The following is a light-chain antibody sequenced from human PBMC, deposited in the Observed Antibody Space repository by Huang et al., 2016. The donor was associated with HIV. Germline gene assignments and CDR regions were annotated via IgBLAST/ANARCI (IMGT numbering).Light chain of an antibody. V-gene: IGKV2-28*01. CDR1: QSLLHSNGYNY. J-gene: IGKJ5*01. Sequence: DIVVTQSPLSLSVTPGEAASISCRSSQSLLHSNGYNYLDWYLQKPGQSPQLLIYLGSKRASGVPARVGGSGSGTDFTLKISRVAADDVGVYYCMQALQTPTFGQGTRLEIK. CDR3: MQALQTPT. CDR2: LGS.